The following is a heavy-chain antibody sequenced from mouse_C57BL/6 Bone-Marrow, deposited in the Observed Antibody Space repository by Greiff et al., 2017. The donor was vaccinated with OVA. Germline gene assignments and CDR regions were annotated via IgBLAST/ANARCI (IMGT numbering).Heavy chain of an antibody. J-gene: IGHJ4*01. CDR3: ARDRRAMDY. V-gene: IGHV5-4*01. Sequence: VESGGGLVKPGGSLKLSCAASGFTFSSYAMSWVRQTPEKRLEWVATISDGGSYTYYPDNVKGRFTISRDNAKNNLYLQMSHLKSEDTAMYYCARDRRAMDYWGQGTSVTVSS. CDR2: ISDGGSYT. CDR1: GFTFSSYA.